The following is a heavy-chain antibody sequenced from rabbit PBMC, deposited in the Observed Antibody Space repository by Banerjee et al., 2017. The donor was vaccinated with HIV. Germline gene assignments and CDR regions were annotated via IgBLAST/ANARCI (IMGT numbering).Heavy chain of an antibody. Sequence: QSLEESGGDLVKPGASLTLTCTASGFDLSSGYYMCWVRQAPGKGLEWIGCFYTGSSGSTYYASWAKGRFTISKTSSTTVTLQMTSLTAADTATYFCARDGDSGWGFYFDVWGPGTLVTVS. J-gene: IGHJ4*01. V-gene: IGHV1S40*01. CDR1: GFDLSSGYY. CDR3: ARDGDSGWGFYFDV. D-gene: IGHD4-1*01. CDR2: FYTGSSGST.